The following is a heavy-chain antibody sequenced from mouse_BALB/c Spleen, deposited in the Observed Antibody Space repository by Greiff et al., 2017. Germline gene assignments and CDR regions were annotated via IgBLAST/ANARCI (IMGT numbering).Heavy chain of an antibody. J-gene: IGHJ3*01. CDR2: INPSTGYT. Sequence: QVQLKESGAELAKPGASVKMSCKASGYTFTSYWMHWVKQRPGQGLEWIGYINPSTGYTEYNQKFKDKATLTADKSSSTAYMQLSSLTSEDSAVYYCARRELRPWFAYWGQGTLVTVSA. CDR3: ARRELRPWFAY. V-gene: IGHV1-7*01. D-gene: IGHD1-2*01. CDR1: GYTFTSYW.